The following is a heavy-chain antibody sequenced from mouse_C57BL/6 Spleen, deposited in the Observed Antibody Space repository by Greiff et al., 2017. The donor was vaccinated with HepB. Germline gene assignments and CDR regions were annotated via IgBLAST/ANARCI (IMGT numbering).Heavy chain of an antibody. CDR2: IDPETGGT. D-gene: IGHD1-1*01. Sequence: VQLQQSGAELVRPGASVTLSCKASGYTFTDYEMHWVKQTPVHGLEWIGAIDPETGGTAYNQKFKGKAILTADKSSSTAYMELRSLTSEDSAVYYCTRSLITTVVATGYFDVWGTGTTVTVSS. CDR1: GYTFTDYE. V-gene: IGHV1-15*01. CDR3: TRSLITTVVATGYFDV. J-gene: IGHJ1*03.